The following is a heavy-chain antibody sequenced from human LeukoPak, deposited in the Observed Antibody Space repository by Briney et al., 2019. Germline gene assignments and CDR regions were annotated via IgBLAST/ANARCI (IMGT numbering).Heavy chain of an antibody. J-gene: IGHJ4*02. Sequence: PSETLSLTCTVSGASISNYYWSWIRQPAGKGLEWIGRVYASGTTNYNPSLKSRVTMSVDTSKNQFSLKLSSMTAADTAVYYCARARTVGTIQYYFDHWGQGTLVTVSS. CDR2: VYASGTT. V-gene: IGHV4-4*07. CDR1: GASISNYY. CDR3: ARARTVGTIQYYFDH. D-gene: IGHD1-26*01.